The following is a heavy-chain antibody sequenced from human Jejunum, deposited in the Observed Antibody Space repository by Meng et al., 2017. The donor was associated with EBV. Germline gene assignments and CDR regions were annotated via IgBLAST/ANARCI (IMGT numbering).Heavy chain of an antibody. D-gene: IGHD5-12*01. CDR1: GGSVNSGNVY. CDR2: IYYSGST. Sequence: HLQEVGPGCGKPSETLSLTCTVSGGSVNSGNVYWSWIRQPPGKGLEWIGYIYYSGSTNYIPSLKSRVTISLDTSKNQFSLKLSSVTAADTAVYYCAGLRYSGYDRAFDYWGQGALVTVSS. J-gene: IGHJ4*02. CDR3: AGLRYSGYDRAFDY. V-gene: IGHV4-61*01.